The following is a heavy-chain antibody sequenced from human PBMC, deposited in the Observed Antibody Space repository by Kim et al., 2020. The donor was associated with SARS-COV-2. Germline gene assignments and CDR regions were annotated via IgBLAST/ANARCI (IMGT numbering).Heavy chain of an antibody. D-gene: IGHD1-26*01. CDR3: ARGPGIVGATRPFDY. V-gene: IGHV1-69*04. J-gene: IGHJ4*02. Sequence: QKFQGGDTITADKSKSTAYMELSSLRSEDTAVYYCARGPGIVGATRPFDYWGQGTLVTVSS.